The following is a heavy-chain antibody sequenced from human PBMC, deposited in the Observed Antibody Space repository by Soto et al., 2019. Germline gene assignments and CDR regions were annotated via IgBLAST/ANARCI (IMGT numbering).Heavy chain of an antibody. CDR2: IYYSGST. J-gene: IGHJ6*02. CDR3: ARDKDYDTSTGYGGMDV. D-gene: IGHD3-9*01. V-gene: IGHV4-31*03. Sequence: SETLSLTCTVSGGSISSGGYYWSWIRQHPGKGLEWIGYIYYSGSTYYNPSLKGRLTISADTSKNQVSLKLSSVTAADTAVYFCARDKDYDTSTGYGGMDVWGQGTTVTVSS. CDR1: GGSISSGGYY.